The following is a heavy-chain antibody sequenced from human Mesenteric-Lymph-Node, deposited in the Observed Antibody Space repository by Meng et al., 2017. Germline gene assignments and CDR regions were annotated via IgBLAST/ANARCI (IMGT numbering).Heavy chain of an antibody. V-gene: IGHV2-70*04. D-gene: IGHD3-22*01. CDR2: IDWDDDK. CDR1: GFSLSTSGMR. J-gene: IGHJ4*02. Sequence: SGPTLVKPTQTLTLTCTFPGFSLSTSGMRVSWIRQPPGKALEWLARIDWDDDKFYSTSLKTRLTISKDTSKNQVVLTMTNMYPVDTATYYCARIHYDSSGYEEGWGQGTLVTVSS. CDR3: ARIHYDSSGYEEG.